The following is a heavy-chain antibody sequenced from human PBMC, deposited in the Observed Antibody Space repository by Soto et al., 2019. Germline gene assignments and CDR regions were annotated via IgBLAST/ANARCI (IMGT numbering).Heavy chain of an antibody. CDR2: IYHSGST. J-gene: IGHJ6*02. V-gene: IGHV4-4*02. CDR3: ASTQVVSLAYYYGMDV. CDR1: GGSISSSNW. D-gene: IGHD2-15*01. Sequence: QVQLQESGPGLVKPSGTLSLTCAVSGGSISSSNWWSWVRQPPGKGLEWIGEIYHSGSTNYNPSLKSRVTISVDKSKNQFSLKLSSVPAADTAVYYCASTQVVSLAYYYGMDVWGQGTTVTVSS.